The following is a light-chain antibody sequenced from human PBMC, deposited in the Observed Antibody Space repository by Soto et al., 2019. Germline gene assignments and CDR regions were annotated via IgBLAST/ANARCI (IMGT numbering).Light chain of an antibody. J-gene: IGKJ1*01. CDR1: QSVGSL. CDR3: QQRTNWLWT. CDR2: DAS. V-gene: IGKV3-11*01. Sequence: EIVLAQSPGTLSLSPGARAIISCRGSQSVGSLLAWYQHNPGQSPRLLIFDASYRAAGIPARFLGIGSGTDFTLTIDSLEPEDFAVYYCQQRTNWLWTFVPGTKVDNK.